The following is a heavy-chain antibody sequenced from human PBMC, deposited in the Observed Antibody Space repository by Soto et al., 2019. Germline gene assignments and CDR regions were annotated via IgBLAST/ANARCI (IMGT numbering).Heavy chain of an antibody. CDR2: IIPIFGTA. Sequence: ASVKVSCKASGGTFSSYAISWVRQAPGQGLEWMGGIIPIFGTANYAQKFQGRVTITADKSTSTAYMELSSLRSEDTAVYYCARGEVVVVPAAYYYYYYGMDVWGQGTTVTVSS. CDR3: ARGEVVVVPAAYYYYYYGMDV. J-gene: IGHJ6*02. CDR1: GGTFSSYA. D-gene: IGHD2-2*01. V-gene: IGHV1-69*06.